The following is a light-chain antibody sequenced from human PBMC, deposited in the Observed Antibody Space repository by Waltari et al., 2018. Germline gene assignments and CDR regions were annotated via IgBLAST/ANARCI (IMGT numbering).Light chain of an antibody. CDR1: TSNIGSNT. Sequence: QSVLTQPPSASGTPGQRVTISCSGSTSNIGSNTVNWYQQLPGTAPKLLSYTNNQRPSGVPDLFSGSKSGTSASRAISGLQSEDEADYYCAVWDDSLSGPGFGGGTKVTVL. V-gene: IGLV1-44*01. J-gene: IGLJ3*02. CDR3: AVWDDSLSGPG. CDR2: TNN.